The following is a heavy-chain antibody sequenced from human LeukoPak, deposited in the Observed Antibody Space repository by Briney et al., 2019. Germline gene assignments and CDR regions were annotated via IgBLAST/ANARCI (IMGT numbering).Heavy chain of an antibody. V-gene: IGHV3-30-3*01. D-gene: IGHD3-22*01. CDR1: GFTFRSYA. J-gene: IGHJ4*02. CDR3: ASDGLITMIVVVITWLLNY. CDR2: ISYAGGNK. Sequence: GGSLRLSCAASGFTFRSYAMHWVRQAPGKGLEWVAVISYAGGNKYSADSVKGRFTISRDNSKNTLYLQMDSLRAEDTAVYYCASDGLITMIVVVITWLLNYWGQGTLGAASS.